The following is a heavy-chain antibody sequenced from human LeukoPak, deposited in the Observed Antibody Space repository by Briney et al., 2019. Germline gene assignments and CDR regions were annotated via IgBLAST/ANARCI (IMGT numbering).Heavy chain of an antibody. Sequence: GGSLRLSCAASGFTFSNYAMNWVRQAPGKGLEWVSSISSSSSYIYYADSVKGRFTISRDNAKNSLYLQMNSLRAEDTAVYYCARKMSGYSYGYFDPWGQGTLVTVSS. J-gene: IGHJ5*02. CDR2: ISSSSSYI. V-gene: IGHV3-21*01. CDR3: ARKMSGYSYGYFDP. CDR1: GFTFSNYA. D-gene: IGHD5-18*01.